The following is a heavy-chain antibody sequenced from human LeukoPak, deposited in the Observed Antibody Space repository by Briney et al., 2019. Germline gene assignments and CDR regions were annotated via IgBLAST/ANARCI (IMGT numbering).Heavy chain of an antibody. V-gene: IGHV4-34*01. Sequence: SENLSLTCAVYGGSFSGYYCSWIRQPTGKGLEWIGEINHSGSTNYNPSLKSRVTISVDTSKNQFSLKLSFVTAADTAVYYCARAPGYCSGGSCSYYYGMDVWGQGTTVTVSS. D-gene: IGHD2-15*01. CDR1: GGSFSGYY. J-gene: IGHJ6*02. CDR2: INHSGST. CDR3: ARAPGYCSGGSCSYYYGMDV.